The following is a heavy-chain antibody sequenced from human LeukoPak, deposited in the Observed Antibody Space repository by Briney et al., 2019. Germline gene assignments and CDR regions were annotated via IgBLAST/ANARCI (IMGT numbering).Heavy chain of an antibody. CDR2: MNPNSGNT. CDR1: GYTFTSYD. CDR3: GRGDDSSGYYRY. D-gene: IGHD3-22*01. V-gene: IGHV1-8*01. J-gene: IGHJ4*02. Sequence: ASVKVSCKASGYTFTSYDNNWVRQATGQGLEWMGWMNPNSGNTGYAQKFRGRVTMTRNTSISTAYMELSSLRSEDTAVYYCGRGDDSSGYYRYWGQGTLVTVSS.